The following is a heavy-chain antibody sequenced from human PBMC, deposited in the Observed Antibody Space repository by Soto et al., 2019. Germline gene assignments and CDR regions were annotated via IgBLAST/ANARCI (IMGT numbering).Heavy chain of an antibody. CDR2: ISWNSGSI. V-gene: IGHV3-9*01. Sequence: GGSLRLSCAASGFTFDDYAMHWVRQAPGKGLEWITGISWNSGSIGYADSVKGRFTISRDNAKNSLYLQMNSLRAEDTALYYCAKDIAGGYYYGMDVWGQGTTVTVSS. J-gene: IGHJ6*02. CDR3: AKDIAGGYYYGMDV. CDR1: GFTFDDYA. D-gene: IGHD3-10*01.